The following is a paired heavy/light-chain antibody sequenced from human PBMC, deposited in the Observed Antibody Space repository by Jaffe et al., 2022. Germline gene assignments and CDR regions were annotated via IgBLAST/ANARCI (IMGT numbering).Heavy chain of an antibody. Sequence: QVQLQESGPGLVTPSETLSLTCSVSGGSIINYYWSWIRQPPGKGLEWVGYIFYSGVTNYNPSLKSRVTISVDASKNQFSLKLSSVTAADTAVYYCARCGTSGWGYYQHMDVWGKGTTVTVSS. CDR3: ARCGTSGWGYYQHMDV. J-gene: IGHJ6*03. V-gene: IGHV4-59*01. CDR1: GGSIINYY. CDR2: IFYSGVT. D-gene: IGHD6-19*01.
Light chain of an antibody. V-gene: IGLV2-14*01. Sequence: QSALTQPASVSGSPGQSITISCTGTSSDVADYNYVSWYQQHPDRAPKVMIYEVTNRPSGVSNRFSGSKSGNTASLTISGLQAEDEADYYCSSYTSSRTWVFGGGTKLTVL. CDR1: SSDVADYNY. CDR3: SSYTSSRTWV. J-gene: IGLJ3*02. CDR2: EVT.